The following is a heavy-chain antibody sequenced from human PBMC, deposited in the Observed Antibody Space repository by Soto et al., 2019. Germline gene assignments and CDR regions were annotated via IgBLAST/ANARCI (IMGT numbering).Heavy chain of an antibody. Sequence: PSETLSLTCTVSGGSISSYYWSWIRQPPGKGLEWIGYIYYSGSTNYNPSLKSRVTISVDTSKNQFSLKLSSVTAADTAVYYCARGDRGYFDWLLPVDYWGQGTLVTVSS. V-gene: IGHV4-59*01. J-gene: IGHJ4*02. CDR1: GGSISSYY. CDR3: ARGDRGYFDWLLPVDY. D-gene: IGHD3-9*01. CDR2: IYYSGST.